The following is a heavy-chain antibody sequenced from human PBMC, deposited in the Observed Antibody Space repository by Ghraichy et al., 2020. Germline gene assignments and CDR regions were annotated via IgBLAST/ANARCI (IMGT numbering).Heavy chain of an antibody. V-gene: IGHV3-21*01. J-gene: IGHJ6*02. CDR2: ISSSSSYI. CDR3: ARDQFYPGRGYDQYYYYGMDV. CDR1: GFTFSSYS. D-gene: IGHD5-12*01. Sequence: GGSLRLSCAASGFTFSSYSMNWVRQAPGKGLEWVSSISSSSSYIYYADSVKGRFTISRDNAKNSLYLQMNSLRAEDTAVYYCARDQFYPGRGYDQYYYYGMDVWGQGTTVTVSS.